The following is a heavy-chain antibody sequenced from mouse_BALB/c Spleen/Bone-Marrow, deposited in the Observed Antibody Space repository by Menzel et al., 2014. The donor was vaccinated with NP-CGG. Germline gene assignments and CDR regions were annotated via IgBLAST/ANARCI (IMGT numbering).Heavy chain of an antibody. D-gene: IGHD1-1*01. Sequence: EVKLMESGAELVKPGASVELSCTASGFNIKDTYMHWVKQRPEQGLEWIGRIDPANGNTKYDPKFQGKATITADTSSNTAYLQLSSLTSEDTAVYYCASYYYGRYFDVWGAGTTVTVSS. V-gene: IGHV14-3*02. CDR2: IDPANGNT. CDR1: GFNIKDTY. CDR3: ASYYYGRYFDV. J-gene: IGHJ1*01.